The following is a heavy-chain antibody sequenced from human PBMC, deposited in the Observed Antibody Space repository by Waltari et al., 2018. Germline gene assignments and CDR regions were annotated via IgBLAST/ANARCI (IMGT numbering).Heavy chain of an antibody. CDR2: INHSGST. CDR1: GGSFSGYY. CDR3: ASLGIQLWLRPDRDY. V-gene: IGHV4-34*01. J-gene: IGHJ4*02. Sequence: QVQLQQWGAGLLKPSETLSLTCAVHGGSFSGYYWSWIRQPPGKGLEWIGEINHSGSTNYNPSLKSRVTISVDTSKNQFSLKLSSVTAADTAVYYCASLGIQLWLRPDRDYWGQGTLVTVSS. D-gene: IGHD5-18*01.